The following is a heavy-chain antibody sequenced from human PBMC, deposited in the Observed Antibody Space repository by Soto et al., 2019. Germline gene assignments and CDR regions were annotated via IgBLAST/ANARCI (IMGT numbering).Heavy chain of an antibody. CDR3: AKDRSGYSYGYSWFDP. D-gene: IGHD5-18*01. V-gene: IGHV3-23*01. J-gene: IGHJ5*02. Sequence: PGGSLKLSCAASGFTFSIYAMSWVRQAPGKGLEWVSAIGGSGGSTYYADSVKGRFTISRDNSKNTLYLQMNSLRAEDTAVYYCAKDRSGYSYGYSWFDPWGQGTLVTGSS. CDR1: GFTFSIYA. CDR2: IGGSGGST.